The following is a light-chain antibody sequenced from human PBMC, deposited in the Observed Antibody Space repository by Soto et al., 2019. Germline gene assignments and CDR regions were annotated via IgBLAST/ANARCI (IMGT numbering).Light chain of an antibody. CDR2: AAF. J-gene: IGKJ4*01. V-gene: IGKV1-39*01. CDR1: QSISNY. Sequence: DIPMTQSPSSLSASVGDRVTITCRASQSISNYLNWYQQKPGRAPRLLIYAAFILQSGVPSRFSGTGSGTDFTLTISSLQPEDFATYYCQQSSTTPPVTFGGGTKVEIK. CDR3: QQSSTTPPVT.